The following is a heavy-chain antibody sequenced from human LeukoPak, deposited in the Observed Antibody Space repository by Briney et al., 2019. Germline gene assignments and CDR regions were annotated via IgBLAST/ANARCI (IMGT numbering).Heavy chain of an antibody. CDR3: ARDFFDSSGHYYDAY. V-gene: IGHV3-21*01. CDR1: GFTFSRYT. CDR2: ISGSSDHI. Sequence: PEGSLRLSCVASGFTFSRYTMNWVRQAPGKGLEWVSAISGSSDHIHYADSMKGRFTISRDNAKNSLYLQMNSLTAEDTAVYYCARDFFDSSGHYYDAYWGQGTLVTVSS. D-gene: IGHD6-19*01. J-gene: IGHJ4*02.